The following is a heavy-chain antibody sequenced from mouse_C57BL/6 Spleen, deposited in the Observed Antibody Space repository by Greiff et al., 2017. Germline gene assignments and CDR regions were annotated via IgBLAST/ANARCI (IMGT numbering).Heavy chain of an antibody. CDR1: GFTFSSYT. J-gene: IGHJ1*03. CDR2: ISGGGGNT. Sequence: EVKLVESGGGLVKPGGSLKLSCAASGFTFSSYTMSWVRQTPEKRLEWVATISGGGGNTYYPDSVKGRFTISRDNAKNTLYLQMSSLRSEDTALYYCARLMVTRYFDVWGTGTTVTVSS. CDR3: ARLMVTRYFDV. D-gene: IGHD2-2*01. V-gene: IGHV5-9*01.